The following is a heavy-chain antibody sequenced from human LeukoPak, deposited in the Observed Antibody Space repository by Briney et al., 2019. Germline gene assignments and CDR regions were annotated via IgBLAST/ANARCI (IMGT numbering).Heavy chain of an antibody. V-gene: IGHV4-59*01. CDR2: IYYSGST. CDR3: ARDSRSSWYRADDAFDI. CDR1: GGSISSYY. D-gene: IGHD6-13*01. J-gene: IGHJ3*02. Sequence: SETLSLTCTVSGGSISSYYWSWIRQPPGKGLEWIGYIYYSGSTNYNPSLKSRVTISVDTSMNQFSLKLSSVTAADTAVYYCARDSRSSWYRADDAFDIWGQGTMVTVSS.